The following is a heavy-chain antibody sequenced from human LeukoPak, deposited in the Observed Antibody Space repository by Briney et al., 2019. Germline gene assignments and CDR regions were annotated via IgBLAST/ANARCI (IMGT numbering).Heavy chain of an antibody. CDR1: GFTFSSYG. Sequence: GGSLRLSCAASGFTFSSYGMHWVRQAPGKGLEWVAFIRYDGSNKYYADSVKGRFTISRDNSKNTLYLQMNSLRAEDTAVYYCAKARGSYYEVFDYRGQGTLVTVSS. CDR2: IRYDGSNK. V-gene: IGHV3-30*02. D-gene: IGHD1-26*01. J-gene: IGHJ4*02. CDR3: AKARGSYYEVFDY.